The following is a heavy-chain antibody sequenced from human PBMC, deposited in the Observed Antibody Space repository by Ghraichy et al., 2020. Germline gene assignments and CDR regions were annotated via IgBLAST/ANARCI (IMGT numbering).Heavy chain of an antibody. V-gene: IGHV3-15*01. CDR3: TTPGFITVTDYYYYGMDV. J-gene: IGHJ6*02. D-gene: IGHD4-17*01. Sequence: GGSLRLSCAASGFTFSNAWMSWVRQAPGKGLEWVGRIKSKTDGGTTDYAAPVKGRFTISRDDSKNTLYLQMNSLKTEDTAVYYCTTPGFITVTDYYYYGMDVWGQGTTVTVSS. CDR1: GFTFSNAW. CDR2: IKSKTDGGTT.